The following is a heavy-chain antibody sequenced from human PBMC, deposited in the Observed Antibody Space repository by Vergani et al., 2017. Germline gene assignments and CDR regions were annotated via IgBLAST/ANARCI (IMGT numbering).Heavy chain of an antibody. CDR3: ARVGQKYYDILTGYLDY. D-gene: IGHD3-9*01. CDR1: GGSFSGYY. J-gene: IGHJ4*02. CDR2: INHSGST. Sequence: QVQLQQWGAGLLKPSETLSLTCAVYGGSFSGYYWSWIRKPPGKGLEWIGEINHSGSTNYNPSLKSRVTISVDTSKNQFSLKLSSVTAADTAVYYCARVGQKYYDILTGYLDYWGQGTLVTVSS. V-gene: IGHV4-34*01.